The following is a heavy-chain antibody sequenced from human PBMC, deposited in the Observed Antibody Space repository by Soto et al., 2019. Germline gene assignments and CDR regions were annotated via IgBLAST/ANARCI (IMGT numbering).Heavy chain of an antibody. CDR2: IYYSGST. J-gene: IGHJ4*02. Sequence: QVQLQESGPGLVKPSQTLSLTCTVSGGSISSGGYYWSWIRQHPGKGLEWIGYIYYSGSTYYNPSLKSRVTISVDTSKNQFPLKLSSVTAADTAVYYCARDRHDSSGYPWRFDYWGQGTLVTVSS. CDR1: GGSISSGGYY. V-gene: IGHV4-31*03. D-gene: IGHD3-22*01. CDR3: ARDRHDSSGYPWRFDY.